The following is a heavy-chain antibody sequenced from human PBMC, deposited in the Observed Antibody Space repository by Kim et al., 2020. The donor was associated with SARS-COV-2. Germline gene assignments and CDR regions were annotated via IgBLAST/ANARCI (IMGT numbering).Heavy chain of an antibody. CDR1: GYTFTSYA. Sequence: ASVKVSCKASGYTFTSYAMHWVRQAPGQRLEWMGWINAGNGNTKYSQKFQGRVTITRDTSASTAYMELSSLRSEDTAVYYCARSKLLRVTSHYYGMDVWGQGTTVTVSS. V-gene: IGHV1-3*01. D-gene: IGHD2-21*02. J-gene: IGHJ6*02. CDR3: ARSKLLRVTSHYYGMDV. CDR2: INAGNGNT.